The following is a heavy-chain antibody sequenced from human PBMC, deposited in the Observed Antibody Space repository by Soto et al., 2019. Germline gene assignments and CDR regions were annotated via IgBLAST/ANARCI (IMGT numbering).Heavy chain of an antibody. V-gene: IGHV1-2*02. D-gene: IGHD4-17*01. CDR1: GYTLIGYY. CDR3: ARGPQDYGDYGEYYQH. Sequence: QVQLVQSGAEVKKPGASVKVSCKASGYTLIGYYLHWVRLAPGQGLEWMGWVDPNSGDTTYAQKFQGRVTMTRDTSIRTAYMELTRLRSDDTAVYYCARGPQDYGDYGEYYQHWGQGTLVTVSS. CDR2: VDPNSGDT. J-gene: IGHJ1*01.